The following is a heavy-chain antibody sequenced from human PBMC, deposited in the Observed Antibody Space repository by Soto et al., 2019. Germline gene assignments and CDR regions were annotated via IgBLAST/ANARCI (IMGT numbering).Heavy chain of an antibody. Sequence: SETLSLTCTVSGGSISSSNWWSWVRQPPGKGLEWIGEIYHSGSTNYNPYLKSRVTISVDKSKNQFSLKLSSVTAADTAVYYCARDRSLLWFGESDAFDIWGQGTMVT. J-gene: IGHJ3*02. CDR3: ARDRSLLWFGESDAFDI. D-gene: IGHD3-10*01. CDR1: GGSISSSNW. CDR2: IYHSGST. V-gene: IGHV4-4*02.